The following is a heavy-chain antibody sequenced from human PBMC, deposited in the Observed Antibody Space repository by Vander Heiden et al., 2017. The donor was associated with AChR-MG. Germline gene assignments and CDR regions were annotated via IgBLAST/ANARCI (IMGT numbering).Heavy chain of an antibody. V-gene: IGHV3-30-3*01. Sequence: QVQLVESGGGVVQPGRSLGLSCAASGFTFSSYALHWVRQAPGTGLVWVAVISYDGSNKYYADSVKGRFTISRDNSKNTLYLPLNSLGAAATAVSYCASDLGVAARPGDYWGQGTLVTVSS. CDR2: ISYDGSNK. D-gene: IGHD6-6*01. CDR3: ASDLGVAARPGDY. J-gene: IGHJ4*02. CDR1: GFTFSSYA.